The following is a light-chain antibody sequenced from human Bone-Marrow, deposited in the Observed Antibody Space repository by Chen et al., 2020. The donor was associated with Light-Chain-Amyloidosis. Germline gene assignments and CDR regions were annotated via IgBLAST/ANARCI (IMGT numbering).Light chain of an antibody. CDR1: DLPTKY. Sequence: SYELTQPPSVSVSPGQTARITCSGDDLPTKYAYWYQQKPGQAPVLVRHRDTERPSGISERFSGSSSGTTATLTSRGVQAEDEADYHCQSADSSGTYEVIFGGGTKLTVL. CDR2: RDT. CDR3: QSADSSGTYEVI. J-gene: IGLJ2*01. V-gene: IGLV3-25*03.